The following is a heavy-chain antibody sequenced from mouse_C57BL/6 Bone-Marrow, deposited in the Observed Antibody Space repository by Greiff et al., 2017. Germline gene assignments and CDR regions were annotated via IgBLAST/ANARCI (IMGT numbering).Heavy chain of an antibody. V-gene: IGHV1-81*01. D-gene: IGHD4-1*01. CDR2: IHPRSGNT. CDR1: GYTFTSYG. J-gene: IGHJ4*01. Sequence: QVQLQQSGAELARPGASVKLSCKASGYTFTSYGISWVKQRTGQGLEWIGEIHPRSGNTYYNEKFKGKATLTADKSSSTAYMELRSLTSEDSAVYFCARSANWVPYYYAMDYWGQGTSVTVSS. CDR3: ARSANWVPYYYAMDY.